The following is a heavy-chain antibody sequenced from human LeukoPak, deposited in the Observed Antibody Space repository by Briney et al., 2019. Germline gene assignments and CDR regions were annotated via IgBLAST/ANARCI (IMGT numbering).Heavy chain of an antibody. Sequence: SETLSLTCGVSGGSISSGGYSWNWIRQPPGKGLEWIGYIYHSGGTYYNPSLKSRVIISVDRSKNQFSLNLSSVTAADTAVYYCTRKTESYTDYWGQGTLVTVSS. CDR1: GGSISSGGYS. D-gene: IGHD1-26*01. J-gene: IGHJ4*02. CDR3: TRKTESYTDY. CDR2: IYHSGGT. V-gene: IGHV4-30-2*01.